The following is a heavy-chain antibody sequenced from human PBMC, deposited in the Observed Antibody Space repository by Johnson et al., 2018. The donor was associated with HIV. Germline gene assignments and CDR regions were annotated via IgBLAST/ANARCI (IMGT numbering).Heavy chain of an antibody. CDR2: ISYDGSST. J-gene: IGHJ3*02. CDR1: GFTFSSYA. V-gene: IGHV3-30*14. CDR3: ARAPSVGADDAFDI. D-gene: IGHD1-26*01. Sequence: QVQLVESGGGVVQPGRSLRLSCAASGFTFSSYAMHWVRQAPGKGLEWVAVISYDGSSTTYADSVKGRFTISRDNSKNTVALQRNSLRAEDTALYYCARAPSVGADDAFDIWGQGTMVTVSS.